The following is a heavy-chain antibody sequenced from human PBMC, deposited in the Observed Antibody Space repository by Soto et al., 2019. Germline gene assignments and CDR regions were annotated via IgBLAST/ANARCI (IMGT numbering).Heavy chain of an antibody. CDR2: ISNTGINK. CDR1: RFTFRTYG. Sequence: QVQLVESGGGVVQPGRSLRLSCAASRFTFRTYGMHWVRQAPGKGLEWLAVISNTGINKYYADSVKGRFTISRDNSRDTLFLQMNSLRGEDTAIYYCAKVIRADSTSSNFYYYSGLDVWGQGTTVTVSS. CDR3: AKVIRADSTSSNFYYYSGLDV. J-gene: IGHJ6*02. D-gene: IGHD6-6*01. V-gene: IGHV3-30*18.